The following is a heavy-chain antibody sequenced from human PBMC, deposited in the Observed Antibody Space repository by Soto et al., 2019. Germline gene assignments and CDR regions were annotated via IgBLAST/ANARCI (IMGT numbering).Heavy chain of an antibody. V-gene: IGHV1-24*01. CDR3: ATDWGSYRSFDY. D-gene: IGHD3-16*02. CDR1: GYTLTELS. Sequence: APVKVSCKVSGYTLTELSMHWVRQAPGKGLEWMGGFDPEDGETIYAQKFQGRVTMTEDTSTDTAYMELSSLRSEDTAVYYCATDWGSYRSFDYWGQGTLVTVSS. CDR2: FDPEDGET. J-gene: IGHJ4*02.